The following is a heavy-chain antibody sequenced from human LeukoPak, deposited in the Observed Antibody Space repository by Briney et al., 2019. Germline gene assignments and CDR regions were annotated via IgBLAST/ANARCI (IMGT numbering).Heavy chain of an antibody. Sequence: GGSLRLSCAASGFTFSSYSMNWVRQAPGKGLEWVSSISSSSSYIYYADSVKGRFTISRDNAKNSLYLQMSSLRAEDTAVYYCARRFPFDSSGYYLDYWGQGTLVTVSS. J-gene: IGHJ4*02. CDR3: ARRFPFDSSGYYLDY. V-gene: IGHV3-21*04. D-gene: IGHD3-22*01. CDR2: ISSSSSYI. CDR1: GFTFSSYS.